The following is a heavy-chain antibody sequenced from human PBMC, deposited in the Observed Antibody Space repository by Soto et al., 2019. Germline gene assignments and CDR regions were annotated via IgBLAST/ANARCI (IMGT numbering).Heavy chain of an antibody. D-gene: IGHD2-21*01. V-gene: IGHV1-69*13. J-gene: IGHJ6*02. CDR1: GGTFSSYA. CDR3: ASIGVEMATIQNYYYYGMDV. CDR2: IIPIFGTA. Sequence: SVKVSCKTSGGTFSSYAISWVRQAPGQGLEWMGGIIPIFGTANYAQKFQGRVTITADESTSTAYMELSSLRSEDTAVYYCASIGVEMATIQNYYYYGMDVWGQGTTVTVSS.